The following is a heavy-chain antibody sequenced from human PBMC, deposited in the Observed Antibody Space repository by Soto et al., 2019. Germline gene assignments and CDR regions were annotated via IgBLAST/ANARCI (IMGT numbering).Heavy chain of an antibody. CDR3: ARGGGYDSFDY. V-gene: IGHV4-30-2*06. CDR1: GASISYGGFS. CDR2: ISHLEST. D-gene: IGHD5-12*01. Sequence: QLQLQESGSGLVKTSETLSLTCTVSGASISYGGFSWSWIRQSPGKGLEWIGYISHLESTYFHPSFKSRLTMSIDRTRNQFPLTLTSVTAADMAVYYCARGGGYDSFDYWGQGVLVTVSS. J-gene: IGHJ4*02.